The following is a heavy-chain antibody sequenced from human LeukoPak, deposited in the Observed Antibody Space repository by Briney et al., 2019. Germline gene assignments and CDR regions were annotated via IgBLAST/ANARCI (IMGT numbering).Heavy chain of an antibody. D-gene: IGHD4-17*01. CDR1: GFTFSSYV. CDR2: ISSSGSTI. J-gene: IGHJ4*02. Sequence: PGGSLRLSCAASGFTFSSYVMNWVRPAPGKGLEWVSYISSSGSTIYYADSVKGRFAISRDNAKNSLYLQMNSLRAEDTAVYYCARDQGQVDYGDYGVDYWGQGTLVTVSS. V-gene: IGHV3-48*03. CDR3: ARDQGQVDYGDYGVDY.